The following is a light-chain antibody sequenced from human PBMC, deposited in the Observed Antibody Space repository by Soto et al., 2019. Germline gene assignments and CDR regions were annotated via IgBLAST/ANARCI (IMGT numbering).Light chain of an antibody. CDR2: KAS. V-gene: IGKV1-5*03. CDR1: QSISSW. J-gene: IGKJ4*01. CDR3: QQYKSYPVT. Sequence: DIQMTRSPSTLSASVGDRVTITCRASQSISSWLAWYQQKPGKAPNFLIYKASSLESGVPSRFSGSGSGTEFTLTISSLQPDDFATYYCQQYKSYPVTFGGGTKVEIK.